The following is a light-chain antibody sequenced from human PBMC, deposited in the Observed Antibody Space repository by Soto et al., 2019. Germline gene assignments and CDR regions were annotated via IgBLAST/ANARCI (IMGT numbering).Light chain of an antibody. V-gene: IGLV2-14*01. CDR1: SSDVGGYDY. J-gene: IGLJ2*01. CDR3: SSYTSSSTVV. CDR2: EVS. Sequence: QSALTQPASVSGSPGQSLTFSCTGTSSDVGGYDYVSWYQQHPGKAPKLMIYEVSNRPPGVSNRFSGSKSGNTASLTISGLQAEDEADYYCSSYTSSSTVVFGGGTKLTVL.